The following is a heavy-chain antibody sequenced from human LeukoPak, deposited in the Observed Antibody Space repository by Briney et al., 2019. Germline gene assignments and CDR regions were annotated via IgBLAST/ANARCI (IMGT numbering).Heavy chain of an antibody. Sequence: ASVKVSCKSSGYTFTGHHIRWVRQAPGQGLEWMGWINPNSGGANSAQKFLGRVSMTRDTSISTVHMDLASLTSDDTAVYYCARDSGSNGWDPTSFMDYWGRGTLVTVSS. CDR3: ARDSGSNGWDPTSFMDY. CDR2: INPNSGGA. J-gene: IGHJ4*02. D-gene: IGHD6-19*01. V-gene: IGHV1-2*02. CDR1: GYTFTGHH.